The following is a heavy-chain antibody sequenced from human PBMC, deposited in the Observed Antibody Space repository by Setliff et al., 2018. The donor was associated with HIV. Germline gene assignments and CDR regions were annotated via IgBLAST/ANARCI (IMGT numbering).Heavy chain of an antibody. J-gene: IGHJ4*02. Sequence: TLSLTCTVSGDAINSGNNYWNWIRQRPRKGLEWIGYIYYDGATYYNPSLRSPVTISVDPSKNQIFLKMTSVTAADTAVYYCARGGALTMAPAGCFDSWGQGKLVTVSS. CDR2: IYYDGAT. V-gene: IGHV4-31*01. CDR3: ARGGALTMAPAGCFDS. CDR1: GDAINSGNNY. D-gene: IGHD3-10*01.